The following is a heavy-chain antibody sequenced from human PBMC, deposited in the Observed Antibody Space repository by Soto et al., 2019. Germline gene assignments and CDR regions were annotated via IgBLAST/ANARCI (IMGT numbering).Heavy chain of an antibody. Sequence: QVQLQESGPGLVKPSETLSLTCTVSGGSVSSGSYYWSWIRQPPGKGLEWIGYIYYSGSTNYNPSLKSRVTISVDTSKNQFSLKLSSVTAADTAVYYCAREGGYDYYYYYGMDVW. D-gene: IGHD5-12*01. J-gene: IGHJ6*01. V-gene: IGHV4-61*01. CDR2: IYYSGST. CDR3: AREGGYDYYYYYGMDV. CDR1: GGSVSSGSYY.